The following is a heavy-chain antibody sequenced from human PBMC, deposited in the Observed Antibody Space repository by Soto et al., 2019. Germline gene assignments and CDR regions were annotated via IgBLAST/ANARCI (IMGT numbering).Heavy chain of an antibody. Sequence: PGGSLRLSCAASGFTFDDYAMHWVRQAPGKGLEWVSGISWNSGSIGYADSVKGRFTISRDNAKNSLYLQMNSLRAEDTALYYCAKDIRSYYDSSGYFDYWGQRTLVTVSS. J-gene: IGHJ4*02. CDR3: AKDIRSYYDSSGYFDY. CDR2: ISWNSGSI. V-gene: IGHV3-9*01. CDR1: GFTFDDYA. D-gene: IGHD3-22*01.